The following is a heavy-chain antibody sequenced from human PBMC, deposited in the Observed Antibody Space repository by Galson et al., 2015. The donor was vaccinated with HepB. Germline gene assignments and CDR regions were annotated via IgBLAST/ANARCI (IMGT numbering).Heavy chain of an antibody. CDR2: VSWNSLNI. J-gene: IGHJ4*02. V-gene: IGHV3-9*01. Sequence: SLRLSCAASGFNFYDYAMHWVRQPPGKGLDWVSGVSWNSLNIVYADSVKGRFTMSRDNAKNSLYLQMNSLRPEDTALYYCAKHRASGGGYFFDSWGQGTLVGGSS. CDR3: AKHRASGGGYFFDS. CDR1: GFNFYDYA. D-gene: IGHD2-15*01.